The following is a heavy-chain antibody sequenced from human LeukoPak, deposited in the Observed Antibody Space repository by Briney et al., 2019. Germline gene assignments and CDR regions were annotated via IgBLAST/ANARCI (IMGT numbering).Heavy chain of an antibody. CDR3: ARRYYGSGSYRPFDP. Sequence: SETLSLTCTVSGGSISSRSYYWGWIRQPPGKGLEWIGSIYYSGSTYYNPSLKSRVTISVDTSKNQFSLKLSSVTAADTAVYYCARRYYGSGSYRPFDPWGQGTLVTVSS. V-gene: IGHV4-39*07. D-gene: IGHD3-10*01. CDR1: GGSISSRSYY. CDR2: IYYSGST. J-gene: IGHJ5*02.